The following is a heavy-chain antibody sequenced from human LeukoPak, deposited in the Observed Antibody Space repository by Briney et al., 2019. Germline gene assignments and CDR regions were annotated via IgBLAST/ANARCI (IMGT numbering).Heavy chain of an antibody. CDR1: GGSISGYY. V-gene: IGHV4-59*03. D-gene: IGHD3-9*01. CDR2: VHYLGRT. J-gene: IGHJ4*02. CDR3: AKYFDGRALDY. Sequence: SETLSLTCTVSGGSISGYYWTWIRQPPGKGLEWIGFVHYLGRTSYNSSLRSRVTISVDTSKNQFSLRLHSVTAAGTAVYYCAKYFDGRALDYWGQGALVTVSS.